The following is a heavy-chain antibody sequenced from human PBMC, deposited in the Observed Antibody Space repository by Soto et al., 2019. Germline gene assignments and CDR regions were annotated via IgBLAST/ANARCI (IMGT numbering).Heavy chain of an antibody. D-gene: IGHD3-10*01. J-gene: IGHJ6*02. CDR3: ARELLWFGEAYGMDV. CDR2: ISSSSSTI. Sequence: EVQLVESGGGLVQPGGSLRLSCAASGFTFSSYEMNWVRQAPGKGLEWVSYISSSSSTIYYADSVKGRFTISRDNAKNSLYLQMNSLRDEDTAVYYCARELLWFGEAYGMDVWGQGTTVTVSS. V-gene: IGHV3-48*03. CDR1: GFTFSSYE.